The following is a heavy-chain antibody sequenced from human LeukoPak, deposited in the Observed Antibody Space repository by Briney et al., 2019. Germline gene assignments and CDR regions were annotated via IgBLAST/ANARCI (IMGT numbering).Heavy chain of an antibody. V-gene: IGHV3-30*02. Sequence: GGTLRLSCAASGFTFSSYGMHWVRQAPGKGLEWVAFIRYDGSNKYYADSVKGRFTISRDNSKNTLYLQMNSLRAEDTAVYYCAKDQAYYDILTGYYDYWGQGTLVTVSS. CDR3: AKDQAYYDILTGYYDY. J-gene: IGHJ4*02. D-gene: IGHD3-9*01. CDR2: IRYDGSNK. CDR1: GFTFSSYG.